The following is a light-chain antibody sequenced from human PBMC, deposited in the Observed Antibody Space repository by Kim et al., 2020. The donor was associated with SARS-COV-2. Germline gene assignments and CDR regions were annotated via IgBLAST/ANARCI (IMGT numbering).Light chain of an antibody. CDR3: QQYYSYPLT. Sequence: ASTGDRVTITCRASQGISSYLAWYQQKPGKAPKLLIYAASTLQSGVPSRFSGSGSGTDFTLTISCLQPEDFATYYCQQYYSYPLTFGGGTKVDIK. J-gene: IGKJ4*01. CDR2: AAS. CDR1: QGISSY. V-gene: IGKV1-8*01.